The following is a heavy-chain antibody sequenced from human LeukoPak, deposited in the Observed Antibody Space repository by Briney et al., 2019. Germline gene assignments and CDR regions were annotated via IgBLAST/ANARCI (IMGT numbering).Heavy chain of an antibody. CDR2: INPNSGGT. CDR1: GYTFTSYD. D-gene: IGHD5-18*01. CDR3: ARVVTAMVLTWFDP. J-gene: IGHJ5*02. Sequence: GASVKVSCKASGYTFTSYDIIWVRQAPGQGLEWMGWINPNSGGTNYEQKFQGRVTMTRDTSISTAYMELSRLRSDDTAVYYCARVVTAMVLTWFDPWGQGTLVTVSS. V-gene: IGHV1-2*02.